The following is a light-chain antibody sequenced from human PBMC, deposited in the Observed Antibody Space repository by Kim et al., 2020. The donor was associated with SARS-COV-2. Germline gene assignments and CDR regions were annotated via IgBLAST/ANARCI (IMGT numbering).Light chain of an antibody. V-gene: IGKV3-20*01. CDR1: QSLNINY. Sequence: SPGDGSTLACRASQSLNINYLAWYQQKPGRAPRLLIYGASSRATGIPDRFSGSGSGTDFTLTISRLEAEDFAVYYCHQYNSSPWTFGQGTKVDIK. J-gene: IGKJ1*01. CDR2: GAS. CDR3: HQYNSSPWT.